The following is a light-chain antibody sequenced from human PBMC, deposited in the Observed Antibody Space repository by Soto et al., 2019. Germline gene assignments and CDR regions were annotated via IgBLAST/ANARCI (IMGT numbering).Light chain of an antibody. CDR2: STS. CDR3: QKYDNLPCT. CDR1: QSLSSDD. Sequence: PGETATLSCRASQSLSSDDFAWYQQKPGQAPKLLIYSTSRRMSGIPDRFTASGSGTDFTLTISRLEPEDFAVYYCQKYDNLPCTFGQGTKLEIK. V-gene: IGKV3-20*01. J-gene: IGKJ2*02.